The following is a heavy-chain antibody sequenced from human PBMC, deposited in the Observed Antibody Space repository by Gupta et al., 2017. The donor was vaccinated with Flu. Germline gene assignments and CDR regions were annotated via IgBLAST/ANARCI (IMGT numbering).Heavy chain of an antibody. J-gene: IGHJ5*01. CDR3: GRWLLVCNYRCYKTWF. CDR2: LKQDGSDQ. D-gene: IGHD1-7*01. Sequence: WMSWVRHMPGKGLEWVATLKQDGSDQDYVDSVKGRFTISRASAKNSLHLQMNSLRVEDTAVYYCGRWLLVCNYRCYKTWF. CDR1: W. V-gene: IGHV3-7*01.